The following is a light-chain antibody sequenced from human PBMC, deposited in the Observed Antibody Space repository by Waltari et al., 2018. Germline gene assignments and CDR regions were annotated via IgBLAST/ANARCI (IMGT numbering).Light chain of an antibody. CDR2: AAS. CDR1: QRISNY. CDR3: QQLNSYQWT. V-gene: IGKV1-9*01. J-gene: IGKJ1*01. Sequence: IQLTQSPSSLPASVGDRVTITCRASQRISNYLAGYQQKPGKAPKRLIYAASTLQSGVPSRFSGSGSGTDFTLTISSLQPEDFATYYCQQLNSYQWTFGQGTKVEIK.